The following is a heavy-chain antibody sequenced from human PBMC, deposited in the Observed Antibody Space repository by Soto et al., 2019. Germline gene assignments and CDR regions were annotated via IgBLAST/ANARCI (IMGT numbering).Heavy chain of an antibody. J-gene: IGHJ6*02. Sequence: GGSLRLSCAASGFTFSSYAMSWVRQAPGKGLEWVSAISGSGGSTYYADSVKGRFTISRDNSKNTLYLQMNSLRAEDTAVYYCAKDRPPTYGSGSYESYYYYYGMDVWGQGTTVTVSS. CDR3: AKDRPPTYGSGSYESYYYYYGMDV. CDR2: ISGSGGST. D-gene: IGHD3-10*01. V-gene: IGHV3-23*01. CDR1: GFTFSSYA.